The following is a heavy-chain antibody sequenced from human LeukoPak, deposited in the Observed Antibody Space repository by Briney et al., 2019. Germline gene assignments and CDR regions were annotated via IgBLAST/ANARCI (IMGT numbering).Heavy chain of an antibody. CDR2: IRYDGSNK. V-gene: IGHV3-30*02. CDR3: VKVRSITMVRGVSDY. Sequence: GGSLRLSCAASGFTFSSYGMHWVRQAPGKGLEWVAFIRYDGSNKYYADSVKGRFTISRDNSKNTLYLQMNSLRAEGTAVYYCVKVRSITMVRGVSDYWGQGTLVTVSS. CDR1: GFTFSSYG. J-gene: IGHJ4*02. D-gene: IGHD3-10*01.